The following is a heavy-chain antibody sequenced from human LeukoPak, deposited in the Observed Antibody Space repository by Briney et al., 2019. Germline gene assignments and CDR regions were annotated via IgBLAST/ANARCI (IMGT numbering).Heavy chain of an antibody. J-gene: IGHJ6*03. CDR1: GYRFTSYW. Sequence: GESLKISCKGSGYRFTSYWIGGVRQLPGKGLEWMGIIYPCYSHTIYSPSFQGQVTISADKSISTAYLQWSGLKASDTAMYYCARSAGTTARYYYMDVWGKGTTVTVSS. CDR3: ARSAGTTARYYYMDV. D-gene: IGHD1-7*01. CDR2: IYPCYSHT. V-gene: IGHV5-51*01.